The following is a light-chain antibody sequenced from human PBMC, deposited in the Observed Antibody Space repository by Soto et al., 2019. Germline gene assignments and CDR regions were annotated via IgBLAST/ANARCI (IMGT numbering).Light chain of an antibody. J-gene: IGKJ1*01. V-gene: IGKV1-5*01. Sequence: DIQMTQSPSTLSASVGDRVTITCRASQSIRSWLAWYQQQPGQAPKLLIYDASTSESGVPSRFSGTGSGTEFTFSITSLQPEDFGTYYCQQCYMGWTFGQGTKVDI. CDR2: DAS. CDR3: QQCYMGWT. CDR1: QSIRSW.